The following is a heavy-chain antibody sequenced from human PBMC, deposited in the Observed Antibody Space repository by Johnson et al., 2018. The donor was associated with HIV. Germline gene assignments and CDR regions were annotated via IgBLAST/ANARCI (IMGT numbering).Heavy chain of an antibody. CDR2: IRYDGSNK. D-gene: IGHD1-26*01. V-gene: IGHV3-30*02. Sequence: QVQLVESGGGVVQPGGSLRLSCAASGFTFSSYGMHWVRQAPGKGLEWVAFIRYDGSNKYYADSVKGRFTISRDSSKNTLYLQMNSLRAEDTAVYYCARVRVGAFDIWGQGTMVTVSS. CDR1: GFTFSSYG. J-gene: IGHJ3*02. CDR3: ARVRVGAFDI.